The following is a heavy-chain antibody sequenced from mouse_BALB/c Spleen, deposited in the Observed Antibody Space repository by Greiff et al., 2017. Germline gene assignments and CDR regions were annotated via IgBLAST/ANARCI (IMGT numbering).Heavy chain of an antibody. CDR1: GYTFTSYY. V-gene: IGHV1S33*01. J-gene: IGHJ2*01. CDR2: IYPGDGST. Sequence: SGPELVKPGALVKISCKSSGYTFTSYYIYWVKQRPGQGLEWIGWIYPGDGSTKYNEKFKGKATLTADKSYSTAYMQLSSLTSENTAVYLCARRGGSASYFDYWGQGTTLTVSS. D-gene: IGHD6-1*01. CDR3: ARRGGSASYFDY.